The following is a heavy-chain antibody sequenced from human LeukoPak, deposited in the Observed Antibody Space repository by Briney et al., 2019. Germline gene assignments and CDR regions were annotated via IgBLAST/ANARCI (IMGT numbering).Heavy chain of an antibody. V-gene: IGHV3-9*01. Sequence: GGSLRLSCAASGFTFDDYAMHWVRQAPGKGLEWVSGICWNSGSKGYADSVKGRFTISRDNAKNSLYLQTNSLRAEDTALYYCAKDMSTAMAPGYEYYYDGMDVWVRGTTVTVSS. CDR1: GFTFDDYA. D-gene: IGHD5-18*01. CDR2: ICWNSGSK. J-gene: IGHJ6*01. CDR3: AKDMSTAMAPGYEYYYDGMDV.